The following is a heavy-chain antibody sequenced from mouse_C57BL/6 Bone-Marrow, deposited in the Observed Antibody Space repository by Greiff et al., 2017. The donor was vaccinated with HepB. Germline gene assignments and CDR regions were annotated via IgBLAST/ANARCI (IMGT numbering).Heavy chain of an antibody. Sequence: QVQLQQSGAELMKPGASVKLSCKATGYTFTGYWIEWVKQRPGHGLEWIGEILPGSGSTNYNEKFKGKATFTADTSSNTAYMQLSSLTTEDSAIYYWARRGVYYDYDGGGYAMDYWGQGTSVTVSS. CDR2: ILPGSGST. V-gene: IGHV1-9*01. D-gene: IGHD2-4*01. J-gene: IGHJ4*01. CDR3: ARRGVYYDYDGGGYAMDY. CDR1: GYTFTGYW.